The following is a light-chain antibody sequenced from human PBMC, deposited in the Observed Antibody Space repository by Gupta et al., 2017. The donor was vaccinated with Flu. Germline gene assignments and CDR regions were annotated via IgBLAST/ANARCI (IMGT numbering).Light chain of an antibody. CDR1: QSVSSSY. CDR2: GAS. CDR3: QQHGSSPRT. J-gene: IGKJ1*01. Sequence: EIVLPHSPGTLSLSPGERATLSCRASQSVSSSYLAWYQQKPGQAPRLLIYGASSRATGIPDRFSGSGSGTDFTLTISRLEPEDFAVYYCQQHGSSPRTFGQGTKVEIK. V-gene: IGKV3-20*01.